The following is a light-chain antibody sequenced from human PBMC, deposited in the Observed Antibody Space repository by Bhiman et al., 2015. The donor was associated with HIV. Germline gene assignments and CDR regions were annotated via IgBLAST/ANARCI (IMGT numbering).Light chain of an antibody. CDR2: DVS. CDR3: SSYTSGSTFFV. V-gene: IGLV2-14*03. CDR1: SSDVGGYTY. Sequence: QSALTQPASVSGSPGQSITISCTGTSSDVGGYTYVSWYQQHPGKAPKLMIYDVSKRPSGVSNRFSGSKSGNSASLTISGLQAEDEADYYCSSYTSGSTFFVFGTGTKVTVL. J-gene: IGLJ1*01.